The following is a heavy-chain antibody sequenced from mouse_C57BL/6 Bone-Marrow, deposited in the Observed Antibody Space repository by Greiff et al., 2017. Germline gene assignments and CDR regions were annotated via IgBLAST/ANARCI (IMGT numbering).Heavy chain of an antibody. CDR2: IYPRSGNT. Sequence: VQVVESGAELARPGASVKLSCKASGYTFTSYGISWVKQRTGQGLEWIGEIYPRSGNTYYNEKFKGKATLTADKSSSTAYIELRSLTSEESAVYFCAKWGYCYYYAMDYWGQETSVTVSS. J-gene: IGHJ4*01. CDR1: GYTFTSYG. D-gene: IGHD2-3*01. V-gene: IGHV1-81*01. CDR3: AKWGYCYYYAMDY.